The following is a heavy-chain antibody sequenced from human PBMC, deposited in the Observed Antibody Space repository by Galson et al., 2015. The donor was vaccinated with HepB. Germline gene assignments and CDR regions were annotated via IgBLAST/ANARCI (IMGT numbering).Heavy chain of an antibody. CDR1: GFTFRNFG. CDR2: ISYDGSIK. J-gene: IGHJ5*02. Sequence: SLRLSCAASGFTFRNFGMHWVRQAPGKGLEWVALISYDGSIKNYVDSVKGRFTISRDNSNNALYLQLNSLRTEDTAVYYCAKGADQGLHWFEPWGQGTLVTISS. CDR3: AKGADQGLHWFEP. V-gene: IGHV3-30*18. D-gene: IGHD2-15*01.